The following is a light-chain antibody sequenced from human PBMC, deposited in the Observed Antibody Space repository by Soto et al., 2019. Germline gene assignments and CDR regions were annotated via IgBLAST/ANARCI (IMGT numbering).Light chain of an antibody. CDR2: EVN. J-gene: IGLJ3*02. Sequence: QSALTQPASVSGSPGQSITISCTGTSSDVGGYNFVSWYQQHPGEAPKLLIYEVNIRPSGVSNRFSGSKSGNTASLTISGLRAADGADYYCSSYTIGTTLVVFGGGTKVTVL. CDR1: SSDVGGYNF. CDR3: SSYTIGTTLVV. V-gene: IGLV2-14*03.